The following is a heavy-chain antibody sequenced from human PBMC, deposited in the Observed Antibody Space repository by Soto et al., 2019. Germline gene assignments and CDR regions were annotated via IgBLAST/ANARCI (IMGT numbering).Heavy chain of an antibody. CDR3: AREGCSSTSCYNFFGYYYYGMDV. CDR1: GFTFSSYG. CDR2: ISYDGSNK. D-gene: IGHD2-2*02. V-gene: IGHV3-30*03. Sequence: GGSLRLSCAASGFTFSSYGMHWVRQAPGKGLEWVAVISYDGSNKYYADSVKGRFTISRDNSKNTLYLQMNSLRAEDTAVYYCAREGCSSTSCYNFFGYYYYGMDVWGQGTTVTVSS. J-gene: IGHJ6*02.